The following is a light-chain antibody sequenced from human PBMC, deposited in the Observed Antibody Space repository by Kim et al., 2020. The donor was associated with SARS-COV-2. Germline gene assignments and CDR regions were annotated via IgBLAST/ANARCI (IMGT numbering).Light chain of an antibody. CDR3: SSYAGTNNRVV. J-gene: IGLJ2*01. Sequence: GVPGRFSGSKSGNTASLTVSGLQAEDEADYYCSSYAGTNNRVVFGGGTQLTVL. V-gene: IGLV2-8*01.